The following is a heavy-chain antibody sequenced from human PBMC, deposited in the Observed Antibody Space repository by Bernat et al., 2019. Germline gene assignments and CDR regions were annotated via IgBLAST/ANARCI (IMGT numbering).Heavy chain of an antibody. Sequence: QVQLVESGGGVVQPGRSLRLSCAASGFTFSSFGMHWVRQAPGKGLEWLAVIWYDGSNQYYADSVKGRFTISRDNSKNTLYLQMNSLRAEDTAVYYCAREELGVGYYFDYWGQGTLVTVSS. J-gene: IGHJ4*02. CDR1: GFTFSSFG. CDR2: IWYDGSNQ. CDR3: AREELGVGYYFDY. V-gene: IGHV3-33*01. D-gene: IGHD2-8*01.